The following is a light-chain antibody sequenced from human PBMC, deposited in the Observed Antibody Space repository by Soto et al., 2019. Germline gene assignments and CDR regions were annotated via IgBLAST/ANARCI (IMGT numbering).Light chain of an antibody. CDR1: SSNIGAGYD. CDR3: QSYDRSLSAR. Sequence: QAVVTQPPSVSGAPGQRVTISCTGSSSNIGAGYDVHWYQQLPGTAPKLLIYGNNNRPSGVPDRFSGPKSGTSASLAITGLQAEDEADYYCQSYDRSLSARFGGGTKLTVL. V-gene: IGLV1-40*01. CDR2: GNN. J-gene: IGLJ2*01.